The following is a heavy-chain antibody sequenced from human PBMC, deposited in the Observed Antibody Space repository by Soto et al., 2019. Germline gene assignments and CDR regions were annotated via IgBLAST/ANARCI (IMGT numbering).Heavy chain of an antibody. CDR2: INHSGST. CDR3: ARLHGLMVYAMSTWFDP. V-gene: IGHV4-34*01. J-gene: IGHJ5*02. CDR1: GGSFSGYY. Sequence: PSETLSLTCAVHGGSFSGYYWSWIRQPPGKGLEWIGEINHSGSTNYNPSLKSRVTISVDTSKNQFSLKLSSVTAADTAVYYCARLHGLMVYAMSTWFDPWGQGTLVTVSS. D-gene: IGHD2-8*01.